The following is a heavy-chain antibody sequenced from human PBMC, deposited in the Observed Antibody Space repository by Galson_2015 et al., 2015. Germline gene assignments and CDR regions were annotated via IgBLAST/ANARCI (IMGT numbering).Heavy chain of an antibody. CDR2: INGDGSST. J-gene: IGHJ4*02. CDR3: VRGYSGTYRADY. CDR1: GFTFSTYW. Sequence: SLRLSCAAPGFTFSTYWMHWVRQTPGEGLVWVSRINGDGSSTAYADSVKGRFTISRDSAKNTLHLQMNRLRAEDTAVYFCVRGYSGTYRADYWGQGTLVTVSS. D-gene: IGHD1-26*01. V-gene: IGHV3-74*01.